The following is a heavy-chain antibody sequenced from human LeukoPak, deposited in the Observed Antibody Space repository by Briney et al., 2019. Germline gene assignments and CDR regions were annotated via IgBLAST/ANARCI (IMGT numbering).Heavy chain of an antibody. CDR1: GFTFSSYA. CDR3: ARGRGLEF. D-gene: IGHD5-24*01. Sequence: GGSLRLSCAASGFTFSSYAMTWVRQAPGKGLEWVANVKGDGSETYYVDSVRGRFTISRDNAKNSLYLQMNSLRVEDTAVYFCARGRGLEFWGQGILVTVSS. CDR2: VKGDGSET. J-gene: IGHJ4*02. V-gene: IGHV3-7*01.